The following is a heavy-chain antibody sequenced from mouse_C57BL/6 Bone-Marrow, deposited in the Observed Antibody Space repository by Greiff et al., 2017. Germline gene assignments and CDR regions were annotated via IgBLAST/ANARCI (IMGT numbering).Heavy chain of an antibody. D-gene: IGHD1-2*01. Sequence: QVQLQQPGAELVRPGTSVKLSCKASGYTFTSYWMHWVKQRPGQGLEWIGVIDPSDSYTNYNQKFKGKATLTVDTSSSTAYMQLSSLTSEDSAVYYCARMGLLRLYCDYVGQGTTLTVSS. V-gene: IGHV1-59*01. CDR1: GYTFTSYW. J-gene: IGHJ2*01. CDR2: IDPSDSYT. CDR3: ARMGLLRLYCDY.